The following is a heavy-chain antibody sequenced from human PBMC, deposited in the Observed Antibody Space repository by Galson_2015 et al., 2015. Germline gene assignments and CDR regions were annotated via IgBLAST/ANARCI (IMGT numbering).Heavy chain of an antibody. J-gene: IGHJ4*02. D-gene: IGHD2-2*01. CDR2: ISYDGSNK. CDR1: GFTFSNYA. CDR3: ARAPGGVVPAASVFDD. V-gene: IGHV3-30*01. Sequence: SLRLSCAASGFTFSNYAMHWVRQAPGKGLEWVAVISYDGSNKYYADSVKGRFTISRDNSKKTLWLQMNSLRAEDMAVYYCARAPGGVVPAASVFDDWGQGTLVTVSS.